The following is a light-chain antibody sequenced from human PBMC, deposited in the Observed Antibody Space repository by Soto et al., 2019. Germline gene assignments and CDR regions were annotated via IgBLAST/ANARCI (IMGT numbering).Light chain of an antibody. CDR2: DAS. V-gene: IGKV3-11*01. J-gene: IGKJ5*01. CDR1: QSVGTF. CDR3: QQSYSTPIT. Sequence: EIVLTQSPATLSLSPGERPTISCRASQSVGTFFAWYKQKPGQAPGLLSYDASNRATGIPARFSGSGSGTDFTLTISSLKPEDFETYYCQQSYSTPITFGQGTRLEIK.